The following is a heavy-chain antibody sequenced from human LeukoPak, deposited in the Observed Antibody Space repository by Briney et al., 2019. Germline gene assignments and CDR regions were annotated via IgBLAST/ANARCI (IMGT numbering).Heavy chain of an antibody. CDR3: ARDLGPPGGPIAARPYYPVY. V-gene: IGHV1-69*13. J-gene: IGHJ4*02. CDR1: GGTFSSYA. Sequence: ASVKVSCKASGGTFSSYAISWVRQAPGQGLEWMGGIIPIFGTANYAQKFQGRVTITADESTSTAYMELSSLRSEDTAVYYCARDLGPPGGPIAARPYYPVYWGQGTLVTVSS. CDR2: IIPIFGTA. D-gene: IGHD6-6*01.